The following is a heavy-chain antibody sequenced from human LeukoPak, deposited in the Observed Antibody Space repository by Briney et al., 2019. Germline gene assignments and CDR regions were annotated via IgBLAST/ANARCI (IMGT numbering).Heavy chain of an antibody. D-gene: IGHD2-15*01. Sequence: PGGSLRLSCAASGFTFTFTNYWMHWVRQAPGKGLVWVSRINSDGSSTIYADSVKGRFTISRDNAKNTLYLQMTSLRAEDTAVYYCARGGSWYFDYCGQGSLVTVSS. CDR3: ARGGSWYFDY. J-gene: IGHJ4*02. CDR2: INSDGSST. CDR1: GFTFTFTNYW. V-gene: IGHV3-74*01.